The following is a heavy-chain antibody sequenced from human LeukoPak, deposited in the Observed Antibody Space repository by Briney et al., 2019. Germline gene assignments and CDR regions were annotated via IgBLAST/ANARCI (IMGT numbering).Heavy chain of an antibody. CDR3: ARGSSGIWVSTHHYYYYGMDV. CDR1: GGSFSGYY. CDR2: INHSGST. Sequence: SETLSLTCAVYGGSFSGYYWSWIRQPPGKGLEWIGEINHSGSTNYNPSLKSRVAISVDTSKNQFSLKLSSVTAADTAVYYCARGSSGIWVSTHHYYYYGMDVWGQGTTVTVSS. J-gene: IGHJ6*02. D-gene: IGHD3-10*01. V-gene: IGHV4-34*01.